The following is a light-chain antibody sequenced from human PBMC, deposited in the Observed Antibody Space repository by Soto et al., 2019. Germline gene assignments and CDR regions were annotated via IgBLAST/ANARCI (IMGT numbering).Light chain of an antibody. V-gene: IGKV3-11*01. CDR2: DAS. CDR3: QQRSNWPPT. Sequence: EIVLTQSPATLSLSPGERATLSCRASQSVSSYLACYQQKPGQAPRLLIYDASNRATGIPARFSGSGSGTEFTLTISSLEPEDFAVYYCQQRSNWPPTFGQGTKVEIK. J-gene: IGKJ1*01. CDR1: QSVSSY.